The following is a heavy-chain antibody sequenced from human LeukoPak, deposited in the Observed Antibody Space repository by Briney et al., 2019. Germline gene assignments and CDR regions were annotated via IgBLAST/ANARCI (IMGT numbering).Heavy chain of an antibody. CDR1: GFTFSSYA. J-gene: IGHJ6*02. CDR2: ISYDGSNK. CDR3: ARGITGTFYYYYGMDV. V-gene: IGHV3-30-3*01. D-gene: IGHD1-20*01. Sequence: GRSLRLSCAAFGFTFSSYAMHWVRQAPGKGLEWVAVISYDGSNKYYADSVKGRFTISRDNSKNTLYLQMNSLRAEDTAVYYCARGITGTFYYYYGMDVWGQGTTVTVSS.